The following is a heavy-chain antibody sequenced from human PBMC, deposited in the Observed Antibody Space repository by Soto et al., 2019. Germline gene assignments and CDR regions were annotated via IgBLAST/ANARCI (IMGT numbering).Heavy chain of an antibody. D-gene: IGHD6-13*01. J-gene: IGHJ5*02. CDR2: IYYSGST. Sequence: PSETLSLTCTVSGGSISSYYWSWIRQPPGKGLEWIGYIYYSGSTNYNPSLKSRVTISVDTSKNQFSLKLSSVTAADTAVYYCARTYLAAAGTDWFDPW. CDR1: GGSISSYY. V-gene: IGHV4-59*01. CDR3: ARTYLAAAGTDWFDP.